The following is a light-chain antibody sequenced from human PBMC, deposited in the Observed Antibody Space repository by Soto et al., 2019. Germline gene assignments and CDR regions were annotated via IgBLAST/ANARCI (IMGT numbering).Light chain of an antibody. CDR3: QKYNSAPLIT. V-gene: IGKV1-27*01. CDR1: QGISNY. CDR2: GAS. J-gene: IGKJ3*01. Sequence: DIQMTQSPSSLSASVGDRVTITCRASQGISNYLAWYQQKPGKVPKLLIYGASTLQSGVPSRFSGSGSGTDFPLTISSLQPEDVATYYCQKYNSAPLITFGPGTKVDIK.